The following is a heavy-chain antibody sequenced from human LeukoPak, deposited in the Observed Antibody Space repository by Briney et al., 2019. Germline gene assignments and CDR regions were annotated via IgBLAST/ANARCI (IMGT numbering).Heavy chain of an antibody. J-gene: IGHJ4*02. CDR2: ISMSSSYM. D-gene: IGHD3-10*01. CDR3: AREDYSSGNPTIDH. CDR1: GFRFGGYV. Sequence: GGSLRLSCVASGFRFGGYVMKWVRQAPGKGLEWVSTISMSSSYMYYADSVRGRFTISRDNAKNSLFLQMTSLRAEDAAVYYCAREDYSSGNPTIDHWGQGTLVTVSS. V-gene: IGHV3-21*01.